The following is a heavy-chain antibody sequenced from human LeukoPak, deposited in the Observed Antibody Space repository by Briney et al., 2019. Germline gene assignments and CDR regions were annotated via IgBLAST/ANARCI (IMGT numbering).Heavy chain of an antibody. CDR1: GFTFSSYW. J-gene: IGHJ6*03. CDR2: IKQDGSEK. CDR3: ARDRIAVAGAGDYYYYYMDV. D-gene: IGHD6-19*01. V-gene: IGHV3-7*01. Sequence: PGGSLRLSCAASGFTFSSYWMSWVRQAPGKGLEWVANIKQDGSEKYYVDSVKGRFTISRDNAKNSLYLQMNSLRAEDTAVYYCARDRIAVAGAGDYYYYYMDVWGKGTTVTVSS.